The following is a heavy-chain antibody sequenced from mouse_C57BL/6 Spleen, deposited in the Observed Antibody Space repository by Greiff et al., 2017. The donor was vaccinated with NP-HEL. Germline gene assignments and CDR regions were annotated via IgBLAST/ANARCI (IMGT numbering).Heavy chain of an antibody. J-gene: IGHJ2*01. CDR1: GYTLTSYW. Sequence: QVQLQQPGAELVKPGASVKLSCKASGYTLTSYWMHWVKQRPGQGLEWIGMIHPNSGSTNYNEKFKSKATLTVDKSSSTAYMQLSSLTSEDSAVYYCARERELLRKGYFDYWGQGTTLTVSS. D-gene: IGHD1-1*01. CDR2: IHPNSGST. V-gene: IGHV1-64*01. CDR3: ARERELLRKGYFDY.